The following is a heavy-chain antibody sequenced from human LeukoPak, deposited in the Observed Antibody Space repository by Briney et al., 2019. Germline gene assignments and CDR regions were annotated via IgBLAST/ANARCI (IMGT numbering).Heavy chain of an antibody. V-gene: IGHV1-18*01. D-gene: IGHD3-3*01. CDR3: ARDEIFGVGTHFDY. J-gene: IGHJ4*02. Sequence: ASVTVFCKASGYTFTDYGISWVRQAPGQGLEWMGWISVYNVNTNYAQKFKGRVTVTTDTSTTTVHMELRSLRSDDTAVYYCARDEIFGVGTHFDYWGQGTLVTVSS. CDR2: ISVYNVNT. CDR1: GYTFTDYG.